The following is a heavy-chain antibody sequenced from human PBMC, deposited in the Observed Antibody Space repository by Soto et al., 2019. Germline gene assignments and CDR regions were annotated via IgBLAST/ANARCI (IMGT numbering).Heavy chain of an antibody. D-gene: IGHD6-13*01. J-gene: IGHJ2*01. Sequence: SVKVSCKASGGTFSSYAISWVRQAPGQGLEWMGGIIPIFGTANYAQKFQGRVTITADESTSTAYMELSSLRSEVTAVYYCARDLGGIAAHRHYWYFDLWGRGTLVTVSS. CDR2: IIPIFGTA. CDR1: GGTFSSYA. CDR3: ARDLGGIAAHRHYWYFDL. V-gene: IGHV1-69*13.